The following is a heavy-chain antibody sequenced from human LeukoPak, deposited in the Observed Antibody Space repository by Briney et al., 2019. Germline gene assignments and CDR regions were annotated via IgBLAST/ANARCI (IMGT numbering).Heavy chain of an antibody. Sequence: GGSLRLSCAASGFTFSSYWMSWVRQAPGKGLEWVANIKQDGSEKYYVDSVKGRFTISRDNAKNSLYLQMNSLRVEDTAVYYCARDHDEWELLLVDDYWGQGTLVTVSS. CDR3: ARDHDEWELLLVDDY. CDR2: IKQDGSEK. J-gene: IGHJ4*02. D-gene: IGHD1-26*01. V-gene: IGHV3-7*01. CDR1: GFTFSSYW.